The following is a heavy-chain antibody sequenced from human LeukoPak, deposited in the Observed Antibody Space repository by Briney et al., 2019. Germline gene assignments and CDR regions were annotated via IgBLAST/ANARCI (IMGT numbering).Heavy chain of an antibody. CDR3: ARDDPQSRYSNYGEVGNYYGMDV. J-gene: IGHJ6*02. D-gene: IGHD4-11*01. Sequence: GSSVKVSCKASGGTFSSYAISWVRQAPGQGLEWMGGIIPIFGTANYAQKFQGRVTITADESTSTAYMELSSLRSEDTAVYYCARDDPQSRYSNYGEVGNYYGMDVWGQGTTVTVSS. CDR1: GGTFSSYA. V-gene: IGHV1-69*01. CDR2: IIPIFGTA.